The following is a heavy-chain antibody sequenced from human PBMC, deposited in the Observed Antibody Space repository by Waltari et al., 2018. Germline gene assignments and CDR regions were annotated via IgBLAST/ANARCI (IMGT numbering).Heavy chain of an antibody. CDR2: FEPEEGAT. V-gene: IGHV1-24*01. D-gene: IGHD3-3*01. J-gene: IGHJ4*02. Sequence: QVQLVQSGAEVKKPGASVKVSCKVSGYTLTELSMHWVRQAPGKGLEWMGGFEPEEGATSYAQKFQGRGTMTEDTSTDTAYMELSSLRSEDTAVYYRATDGVLRFLEWLFEWGQGTLVTVSS. CDR1: GYTLTELS. CDR3: ATDGVLRFLEWLFE.